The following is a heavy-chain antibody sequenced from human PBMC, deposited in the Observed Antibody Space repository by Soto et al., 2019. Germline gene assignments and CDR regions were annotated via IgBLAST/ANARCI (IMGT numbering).Heavy chain of an antibody. CDR2: ISGSGDST. J-gene: IGHJ6*02. Sequence: EVQLLESGGGLAQPGGSLRLSCAGSGLTFSSYAMSWVRQGPGKGLECVSSISGSGDSTYYADSVKGRFTISRDNSKNTLWLQMNSLRAEDTAIYYCAKGKVTAAVWINGMDVWGQGTTVTVSS. CDR3: AKGKVTAAVWINGMDV. D-gene: IGHD6-13*01. CDR1: GLTFSSYA. V-gene: IGHV3-23*01.